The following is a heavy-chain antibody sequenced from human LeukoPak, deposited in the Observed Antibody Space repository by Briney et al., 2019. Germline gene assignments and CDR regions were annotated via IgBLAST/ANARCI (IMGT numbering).Heavy chain of an antibody. CDR3: ARDCSSTSCYRGGTH. CDR1: GGTFSSYA. CDR2: IIPILGIA. V-gene: IGHV1-69*04. D-gene: IGHD2-2*02. J-gene: IGHJ4*02. Sequence: SVKVSCKASGGTFSSYAISWVRQAPGQGLEWMGRIIPILGIANYAQKFQGRVTITADKSTSTAYVELSSLRSEDTAVYYCARDCSSTSCYRGGTHWGQGTLVTVSS.